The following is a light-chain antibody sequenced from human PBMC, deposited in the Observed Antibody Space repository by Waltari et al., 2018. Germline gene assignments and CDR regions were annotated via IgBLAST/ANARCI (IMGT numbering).Light chain of an antibody. Sequence: EIVLTQSPGTMSLSPGDRATLSCRAIQSLTASQVAWYQQKPGQAPRLLIYGASTRATGTPDRFSGTGSGTDFILTSSGLEPEDFAVYFCQQYGSSIPFTFGPGTKV. V-gene: IGKV3-20*01. J-gene: IGKJ3*01. CDR2: GAS. CDR3: QQYGSSIPFT. CDR1: QSLTASQ.